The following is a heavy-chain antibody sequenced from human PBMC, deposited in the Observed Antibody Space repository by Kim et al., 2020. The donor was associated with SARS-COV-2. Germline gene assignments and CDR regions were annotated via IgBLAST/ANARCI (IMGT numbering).Heavy chain of an antibody. CDR3: ARMSAVTAMMDY. CDR2: IDWDDDK. J-gene: IGHJ4*02. CDR1: GFSLSTSGMC. V-gene: IGHV2-70*11. D-gene: IGHD2-21*02. Sequence: SGPTLVNPTQTLTLTCTFSGFSLSTSGMCVSWIRQPPGKALEWLARIDWDDDKYYSTSLKTRLTISKDTSKNQVVLTMTNMDPVDTATYYCARMSAVTAMMDYGGQGTLVTVSS.